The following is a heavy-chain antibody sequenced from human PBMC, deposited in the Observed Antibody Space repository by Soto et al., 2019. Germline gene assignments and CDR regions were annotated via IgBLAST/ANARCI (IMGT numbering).Heavy chain of an antibody. CDR2: INPNSGGT. J-gene: IGHJ6*02. CDR1: GYTFTGYY. D-gene: IGHD3-22*01. CDR3: GRVGLGSSGYIPHYYYGMDV. Sequence: ASVKVSCKASGYTFTGYYMHWVRQAPGQGLEWMGWINPNSGGTNYAQKFQGWVTMTRDTSISTAYMELSRLRSDDTAVYYCGRVGLGSSGYIPHYYYGMDVWGQGTTVTVSS. V-gene: IGHV1-2*04.